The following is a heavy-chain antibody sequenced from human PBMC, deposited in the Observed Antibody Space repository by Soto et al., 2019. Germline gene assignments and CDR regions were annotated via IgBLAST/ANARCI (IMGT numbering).Heavy chain of an antibody. Sequence: QVQLQESGPGLVRPSGTLSLTCAVSGGSISSSNWWSWVRQPPGKGLEWIGDIYHSGDTNYNPSLETRVPMSIDKSKIQFSLKLNSVTAADTAVYYCARDLSSDSRVGYWGQGALVTVSS. CDR2: IYHSGDT. CDR1: GGSISSSNW. CDR3: ARDLSSDSRVGY. J-gene: IGHJ4*02. V-gene: IGHV4-4*02. D-gene: IGHD3-22*01.